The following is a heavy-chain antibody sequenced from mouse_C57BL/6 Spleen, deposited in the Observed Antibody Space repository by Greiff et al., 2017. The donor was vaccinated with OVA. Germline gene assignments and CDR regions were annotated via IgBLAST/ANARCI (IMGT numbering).Heavy chain of an antibody. CDR2: ISSGGSYT. CDR3: ARRGVTGTGGFAY. J-gene: IGHJ3*01. D-gene: IGHD4-1*01. CDR1: GFTFSSYG. V-gene: IGHV5-6*01. Sequence: VQLKESGGDLVKPGGSLKLSCAASGFTFSSYGMSWVRQTPDKRLEWVATISSGGSYTYYPESVKGRFTISRDNAKNTLYLQMSSLKSEDTAMYCCARRGVTGTGGFAYWGQGTLVTVSA.